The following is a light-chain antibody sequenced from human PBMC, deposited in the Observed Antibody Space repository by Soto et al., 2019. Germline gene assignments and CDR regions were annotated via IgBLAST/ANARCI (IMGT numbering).Light chain of an antibody. CDR2: DAS. V-gene: IGKV3D-15*01. CDR1: QTVKSH. Sequence: EIVLTQSPATLSVSPGERVTLSCRASQTVKSHLAWYRQRPVQSPSLLIYDASSRATGIPARFSGSGSGTVFPLTISSLWSEDFAFYYCQQNDACPFTFGEAAKVEI. CDR3: QQNDACPFT. J-gene: IGKJ4*01.